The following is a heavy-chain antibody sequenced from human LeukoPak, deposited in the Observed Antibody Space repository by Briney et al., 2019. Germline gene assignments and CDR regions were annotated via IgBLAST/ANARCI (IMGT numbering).Heavy chain of an antibody. CDR3: ARNGLTAAVPVSYYYYYMDV. J-gene: IGHJ6*03. CDR1: GGSISRYY. CDR2: IYTSGST. D-gene: IGHD6-25*01. Sequence: SETLSLTCTVSGGSISRYYWSWIRQPAGKGLEWIGRIYTSGSTNYSPSLKSRVTMSVDTSKKQFSPKLRSVTAADTAVYYCARNGLTAAVPVSYYYYYMDVWGKGTTVTVSS. V-gene: IGHV4-4*07.